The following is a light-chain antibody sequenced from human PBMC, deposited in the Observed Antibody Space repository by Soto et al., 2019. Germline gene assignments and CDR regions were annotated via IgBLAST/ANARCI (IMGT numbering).Light chain of an antibody. CDR1: QSITNC. Sequence: DIQMTQSPSTLSASVGDRVTITCRASQSITNCLAWYQQKPGKAPKLLIFDAPSLRSGVPSRFSGSRSGTEFTLTISSLQPEDFATYYCQQHNPYSPYTFGQGTRLEIK. V-gene: IGKV1-5*03. J-gene: IGKJ5*01. CDR3: QQHNPYSPYT. CDR2: DAP.